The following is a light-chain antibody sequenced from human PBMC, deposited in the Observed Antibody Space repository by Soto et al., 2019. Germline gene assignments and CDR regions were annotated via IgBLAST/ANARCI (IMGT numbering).Light chain of an antibody. V-gene: IGLV2-14*01. CDR3: SSYTSSTIVV. CDR2: DVS. CDR1: SSDVGGYNY. J-gene: IGLJ2*01. Sequence: QSALTQPASVSGSPGQSITISCTGTSSDVGGYNYVSWYQQHPGRAHKLIIYDVSNRPSGVSNRFSGSKSGNTASLSISGLQAEDEAHYYCSSYTSSTIVVFGGGTKLTVL.